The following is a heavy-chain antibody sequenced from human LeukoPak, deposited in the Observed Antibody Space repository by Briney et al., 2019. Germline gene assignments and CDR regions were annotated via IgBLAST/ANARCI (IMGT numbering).Heavy chain of an antibody. D-gene: IGHD6-13*01. V-gene: IGHV1-8*01. CDR2: MNPNSGNT. Sequence: GASVKVSCTASGYTFTSYDINWARQATGQGLEWMGWMNPNSGNTGYAQKFQGRVTMTRNTSISTAYMELSSLRSEDTAVYYCAGQQLVLDYYYGMDVWGQGTTVTVSS. J-gene: IGHJ6*02. CDR1: GYTFTSYD. CDR3: AGQQLVLDYYYGMDV.